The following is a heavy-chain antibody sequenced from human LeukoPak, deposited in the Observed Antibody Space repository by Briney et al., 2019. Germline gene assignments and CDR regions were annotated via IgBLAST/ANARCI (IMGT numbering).Heavy chain of an antibody. CDR2: ISGSGGST. Sequence: GGSLRLSCAASGFTFSSYAMSWVRQAPGKGLEWVSAISGSGGSTYYADSVKGRFTISRDNSKNTLYLQMNSLRAEDTAVYYCAKDGRVDYYDSSGYFDYWGQGTLVTVSS. D-gene: IGHD3-22*01. CDR1: GFTFSSYA. J-gene: IGHJ4*02. CDR3: AKDGRVDYYDSSGYFDY. V-gene: IGHV3-23*01.